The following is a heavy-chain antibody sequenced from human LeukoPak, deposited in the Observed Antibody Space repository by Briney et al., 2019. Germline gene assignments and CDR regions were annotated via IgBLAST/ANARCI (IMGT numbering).Heavy chain of an antibody. V-gene: IGHV4-34*01. Sequence: SETLSLTCAVYGGSFSGYYWSWIRQPPGKGLEWIGEINHSGSTNYNPSLKSRVTISVDTSKNQFSLKLSSVTAADTAVYYCARPRGRSYQDYDYWGQGTLVTVSS. D-gene: IGHD1-26*01. J-gene: IGHJ4*02. CDR3: ARPRGRSYQDYDY. CDR1: GGSFSGYY. CDR2: INHSGST.